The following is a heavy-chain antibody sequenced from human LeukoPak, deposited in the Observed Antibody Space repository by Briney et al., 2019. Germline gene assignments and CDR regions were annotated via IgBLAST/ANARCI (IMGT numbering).Heavy chain of an antibody. Sequence: AGGSLRLSCSASGFTFSSYAMHWVRQAPGKGLEWVAVISYDGSHKYYADSVKGRFSISRDNSKNTLYLQMNSLRADDTAVYYCAKGARGDTVTSIVGLNWFDPWGQGTLVTVSS. D-gene: IGHD4-17*01. CDR2: ISYDGSHK. CDR3: AKGARGDTVTSIVGLNWFDP. V-gene: IGHV3-30*04. J-gene: IGHJ5*02. CDR1: GFTFSSYA.